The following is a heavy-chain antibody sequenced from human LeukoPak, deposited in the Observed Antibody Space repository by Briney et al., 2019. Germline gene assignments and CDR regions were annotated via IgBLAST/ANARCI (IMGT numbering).Heavy chain of an antibody. Sequence: GGSLRLSCAASGFIVSSNDMSWVRQAPGKGLEWVSVIYSGGRTYYAESVKGRFTISRDNSKNTVYLQMNSLRAEDTAVYYCARDAPSPISYYYGMDVWGQGTTVTVSS. J-gene: IGHJ6*02. CDR1: GFIVSSND. CDR3: ARDAPSPISYYYGMDV. CDR2: IYSGGRT. V-gene: IGHV3-66*01.